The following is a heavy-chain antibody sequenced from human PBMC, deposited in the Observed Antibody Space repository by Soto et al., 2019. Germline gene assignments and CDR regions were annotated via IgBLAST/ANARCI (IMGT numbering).Heavy chain of an antibody. J-gene: IGHJ5*02. CDR3: ALIKDCSRTDCCLASFDP. V-gene: IGHV2-26*01. CDR1: GLSLSNAKLG. Sequence: QVTLKESGPVLVKPTETLTLTCTVSGLSLSNAKLGVSWIRQPPGKALEWLAHIFSNDDKSYSTSLDRRLTFSMDTSKSQVVITMTNLYPVDSGTYYCALIKDCSRTDCCLASFDPWGQGTLVTVSS. D-gene: IGHD2-2*01. CDR2: IFSNDDK.